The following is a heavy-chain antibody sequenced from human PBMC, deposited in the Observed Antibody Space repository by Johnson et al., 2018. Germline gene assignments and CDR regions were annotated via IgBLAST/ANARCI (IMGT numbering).Heavy chain of an antibody. Sequence: QVQLVQSGTEVKKPGASVKVACKASGYTFTRYYIHWVRQAPGQGLEWMGIINPSGGRTNYARKFQGRVTMTRDTSTNTVYVGLRSLRSEDTAVYYCSRDASYVYDSRDYHYYHYCYMDVWGKGTTVTVPS. CDR2: INPSGGRT. CDR1: GYTFTRYY. D-gene: IGHD3-22*01. J-gene: IGHJ6*03. CDR3: SRDASYVYDSRDYHYYHYCYMDV. V-gene: IGHV1-46*01.